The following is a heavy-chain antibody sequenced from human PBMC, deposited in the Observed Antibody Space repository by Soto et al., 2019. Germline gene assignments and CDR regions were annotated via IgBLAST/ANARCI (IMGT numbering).Heavy chain of an antibody. J-gene: IGHJ4*02. V-gene: IGHV3-23*01. CDR2: ISGSGVST. CDR3: AAVMGSDYDYVWGSLTFDD. D-gene: IGHD3-16*01. CDR1: GFIVSTTA. Sequence: PGGSLRLSCAGSGFIVSTTAMTWVRQAPGKGLEWVSTISGSGVSTYYTDSVKGRFTISRDNSKNTLYLQMNSLRAEDTAVYFCAAVMGSDYDYVWGSLTFDDWGQGTLVIVSS.